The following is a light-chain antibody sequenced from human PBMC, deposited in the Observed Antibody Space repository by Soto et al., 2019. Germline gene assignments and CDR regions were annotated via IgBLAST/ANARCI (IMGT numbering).Light chain of an antibody. CDR2: GAS. J-gene: IGKJ1*01. CDR1: QSVASN. V-gene: IGKV3-15*01. Sequence: EIVLTQSPGTLSLSPGERATLSCRASQSVASNLAWYQQKPGQAPSLLIYGASTRATSIPARFSGSGSGTEFTLTISSLQSEDFAVYYCQQYNNWPGTFGQGTKVDIK. CDR3: QQYNNWPGT.